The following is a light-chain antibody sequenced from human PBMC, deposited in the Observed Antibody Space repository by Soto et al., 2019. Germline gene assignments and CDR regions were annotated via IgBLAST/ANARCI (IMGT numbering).Light chain of an antibody. Sequence: IQMTQSPSSLSSSVVDRGSISCLASQGIGNALGWYQQKPGKPPKVLIYGASNLQSGVPPRFSGSGSGTDFTLAISSLQPEDSATYYCLQDINYPWTFGQGTKVDIK. CDR3: LQDINYPWT. J-gene: IGKJ1*01. CDR2: GAS. CDR1: QGIGNA. V-gene: IGKV1-6*01.